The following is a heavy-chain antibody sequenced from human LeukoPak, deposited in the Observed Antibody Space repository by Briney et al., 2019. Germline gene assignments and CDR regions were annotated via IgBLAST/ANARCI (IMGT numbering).Heavy chain of an antibody. CDR2: IIGDSVFT. Sequence: GGSLRLSCAASGFTFTSYSMNWIRQAPGRTPEWISYIIGDSVFTKYADSVRGRFTISRDNAKSSLYLRMNSLRTEDTAVYYCARHSLYSGFFDFWGQGILVTVSS. CDR3: ARHSLYSGFFDF. D-gene: IGHD5-12*01. CDR1: GFTFTSYS. J-gene: IGHJ4*02. V-gene: IGHV3-11*06.